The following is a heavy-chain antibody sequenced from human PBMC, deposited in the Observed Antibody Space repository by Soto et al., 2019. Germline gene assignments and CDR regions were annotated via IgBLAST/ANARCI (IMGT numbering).Heavy chain of an antibody. J-gene: IGHJ3*02. Sequence: GGSLRLSCAASGFTFSSYAMHWVRQAPGKGLEWVAVISYDGSNKYYADSVKGRFTISRDNSKNTLYLQMNSLRAEDTAVYYCARGGRTTSDDFDIWGQGTMVTVSS. CDR1: GFTFSSYA. CDR3: ARGGRTTSDDFDI. CDR2: ISYDGSNK. D-gene: IGHD4-17*01. V-gene: IGHV3-30*04.